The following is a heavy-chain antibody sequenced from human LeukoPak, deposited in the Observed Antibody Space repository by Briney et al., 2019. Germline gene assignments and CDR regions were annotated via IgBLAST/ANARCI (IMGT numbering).Heavy chain of an antibody. CDR1: GFTFDDYA. CDR2: ISWNSGSI. J-gene: IGHJ3*02. D-gene: IGHD7-27*01. Sequence: GGSLRLPCAASGFTFDDYAMHWVRQAPGKGLEWVSGISWNSGSIGYADSVKGRFTISRDNAKNSLYLQMNSLRAEDMALYYCAKALWGLDAFDIWGQGTMVTVSS. V-gene: IGHV3-9*03. CDR3: AKALWGLDAFDI.